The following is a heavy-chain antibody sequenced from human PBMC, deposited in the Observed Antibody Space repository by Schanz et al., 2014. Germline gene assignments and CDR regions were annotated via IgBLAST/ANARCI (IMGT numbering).Heavy chain of an antibody. CDR3: ANNWNLDY. D-gene: IGHD1-20*01. Sequence: VQLVDSGGGLVKPGGSLRLSCTASGFTFRGYAMHWVRQAPGKGLEWVSFVHPGGSTYYPDSVKGRFTISRDNSKNTLYLQMNSLRAEDTAVYYCANNWNLDYWGQGTLVTVSS. J-gene: IGHJ4*02. CDR2: VHPGGST. V-gene: IGHV3-23*03. CDR1: GFTFRGYA.